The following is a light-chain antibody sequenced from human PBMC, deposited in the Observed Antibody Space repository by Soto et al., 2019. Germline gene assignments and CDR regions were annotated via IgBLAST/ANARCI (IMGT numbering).Light chain of an antibody. J-gene: IGKJ4*01. CDR1: QSVDSSH. CDR3: QQYETSPFT. Sequence: EIVLTQSPGLLSSSPGETAVLSCRASQSVDSSHLAWYQHRPGRAPRLLVYGASRRATGVPDRFSGSGSGTHFTLSIRRLESEDFAVYYCQQYETSPFTFGGGTKVDIK. CDR2: GAS. V-gene: IGKV3-20*01.